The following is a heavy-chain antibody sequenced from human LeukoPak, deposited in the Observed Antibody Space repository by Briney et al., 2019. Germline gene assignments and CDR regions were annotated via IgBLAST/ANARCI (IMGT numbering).Heavy chain of an antibody. CDR1: GFTVSSNY. V-gene: IGHV3-66*04. CDR2: IYSGGNT. Sequence: GGSLRLSCAASGFTVSSNYMTWVRQAPGKGLEWVSVIYSGGNTYYADSVKGRFIISRDNSKNTLYLQMNSLRAEDTAAYYCARRYFGMDVWGQGTTVTVSS. CDR3: ARRYFGMDV. J-gene: IGHJ6*02.